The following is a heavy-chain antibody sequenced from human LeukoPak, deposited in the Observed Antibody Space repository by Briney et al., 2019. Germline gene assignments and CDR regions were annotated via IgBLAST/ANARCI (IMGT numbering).Heavy chain of an antibody. Sequence: GGSLRLYCAGSGFTFSIYEMNWVRQAPGKGLEWVSYISSSDNTIYYADSVRGRFAISRDNAKNSLYLQMNSLRAEDTAVYYCAREMVYCGGDCYDYWGQGTLVTVSS. D-gene: IGHD2-21*01. CDR3: AREMVYCGGDCYDY. J-gene: IGHJ4*02. CDR1: GFTFSIYE. CDR2: ISSSDNTI. V-gene: IGHV3-48*03.